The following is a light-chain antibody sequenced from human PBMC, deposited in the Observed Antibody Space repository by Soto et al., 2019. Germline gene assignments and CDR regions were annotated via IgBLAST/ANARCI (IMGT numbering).Light chain of an antibody. CDR3: QQYKT. Sequence: EIVLTQSPGTLSLSPGERATLSCRASQSVSSYSLAWYQKKPGQAPRLLIYGASSRAAGTPDRFSGSGSGTDFTLTISRLEPEDFAVYYCQQYKTFGQGTKVDIK. V-gene: IGKV3-20*01. J-gene: IGKJ1*01. CDR1: QSVSSYS. CDR2: GAS.